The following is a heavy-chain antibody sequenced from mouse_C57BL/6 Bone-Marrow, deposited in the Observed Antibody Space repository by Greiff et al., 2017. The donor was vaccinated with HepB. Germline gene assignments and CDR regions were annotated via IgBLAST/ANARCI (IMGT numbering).Heavy chain of an antibody. CDR1: GYTFTSYW. CDR2: IHPSDSDT. V-gene: IGHV1-74*01. Sequence: QVQLQQPGAELVKPGASVKVSCKASGYTFTSYWMHWVKQRPGQGLEWIGRIHPSDSDTNYNQKFKGKATLTVDTSSSTAYRQLSSLTSEDSAVYDCAIYGDGDADWYFDVWGTGTTVTVSS. D-gene: IGHD2-13*01. J-gene: IGHJ1*03. CDR3: AIYGDGDADWYFDV.